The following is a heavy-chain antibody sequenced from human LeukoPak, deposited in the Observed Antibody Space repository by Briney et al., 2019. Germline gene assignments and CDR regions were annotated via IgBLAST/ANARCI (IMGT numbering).Heavy chain of an antibody. CDR1: SGSISSYY. Sequence: SETLSLTCTVSSGSISSYYWNWIRQPPGKGLEWLGYIYYNGNTKYNTSLKSRVTISVDTSKNQFSLYLSSVTAADTAVYYCARAGVGWLQSMGPFDYWGQGALVTVSS. D-gene: IGHD5-24*01. CDR3: ARAGVGWLQSMGPFDY. V-gene: IGHV4-59*01. CDR2: IYYNGNT. J-gene: IGHJ4*02.